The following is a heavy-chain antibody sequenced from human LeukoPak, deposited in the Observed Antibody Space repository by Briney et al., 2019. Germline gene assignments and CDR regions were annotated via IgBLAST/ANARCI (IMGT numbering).Heavy chain of an antibody. Sequence: GGSLRLSCAASGFTFSGSGMHWVRQASGKGLEWVGHIGSKANTYATAYAASENGRFTISRDASKNTAYMQRNSLQTETTAFYYGSRRYTAPSVFDAFDIWGQGTMVTVSS. CDR2: IGSKANTYAT. D-gene: IGHD3-16*02. J-gene: IGHJ3*02. CDR1: GFTFSGSG. CDR3: SRRYTAPSVFDAFDI. V-gene: IGHV3-73*01.